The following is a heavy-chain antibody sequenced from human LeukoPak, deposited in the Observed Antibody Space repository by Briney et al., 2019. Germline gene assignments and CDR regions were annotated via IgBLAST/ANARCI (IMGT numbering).Heavy chain of an antibody. CDR3: AREPPYSSGGVYFDY. J-gene: IGHJ4*02. V-gene: IGHV3-48*03. D-gene: IGHD6-19*01. CDR1: GFTFSSYE. Sequence: GGSLRLSCAASGFTFSSYEMXXXXXXXXXXXXXXXYXSSSGSTIYYADXXXXXXXXSXXNXXXSLYLQMNSLRAEDTAVYYCAREPPYSSGGVYFDYWGQGTLVTVSS. CDR2: XSSSGSTI.